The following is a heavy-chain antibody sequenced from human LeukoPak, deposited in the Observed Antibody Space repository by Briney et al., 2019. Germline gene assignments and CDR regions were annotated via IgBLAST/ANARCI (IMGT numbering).Heavy chain of an antibody. CDR1: GYSISSGHY. CDR2: IYHSGST. CDR3: ANRVDTQPYFDY. V-gene: IGHV4-38-2*02. D-gene: IGHD5-18*01. Sequence: SETLSLTCTVSGYSISSGHYWGWIRQPPGKGLEWIGEIYHSGSTNYNPSLKSRVTISVDKSKNQFSLKLNSVTAADTAVYYCANRVDTQPYFDYWGQGTLVTVSS. J-gene: IGHJ4*02.